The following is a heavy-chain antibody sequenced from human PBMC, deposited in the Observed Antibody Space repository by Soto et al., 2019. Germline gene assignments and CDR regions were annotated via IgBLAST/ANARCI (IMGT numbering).Heavy chain of an antibody. J-gene: IGHJ5*02. V-gene: IGHV4-34*01. Sequence: PSETLSLTCAVYGGSFSGYYWSWIRQPPGKGLEWIGEINHSGSTNYNPSLKSRVTISVDTSKNQFSLKLSSVTAADTAVYYCARGLSCSSTSCYLSRFDPWGQGTLVTVSS. CDR1: GGSFSGYY. CDR3: ARGLSCSSTSCYLSRFDP. CDR2: INHSGST. D-gene: IGHD2-2*01.